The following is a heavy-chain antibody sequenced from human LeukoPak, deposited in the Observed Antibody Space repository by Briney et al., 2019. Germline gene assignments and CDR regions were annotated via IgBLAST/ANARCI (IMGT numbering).Heavy chain of an antibody. Sequence: SETLSLTCTVSGGSISSYYWNWIRQPPGKGLEWIGYIYYSGSTNYNPSLKSRVTISVDTSKNQFSLKVTSVTAADTAVYFCARRCASTWCFDYWGQGTLVTVSS. D-gene: IGHD6-13*01. CDR2: IYYSGST. CDR3: ARRCASTWCFDY. V-gene: IGHV4-59*08. J-gene: IGHJ4*02. CDR1: GGSISSYY.